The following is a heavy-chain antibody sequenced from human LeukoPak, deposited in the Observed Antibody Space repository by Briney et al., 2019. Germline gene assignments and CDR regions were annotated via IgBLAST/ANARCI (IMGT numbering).Heavy chain of an antibody. D-gene: IGHD5-24*01. Sequence: GGSLRLSCAASGFPFSNYWMHWVRQAPGRGLEWVSYISGSGNTIYYADSVKGRFTISRDNAKNSLYLQVNSLRAEDTAVYYCARDGRERWLQFDAFDIWGQGTMVTVSS. CDR2: ISGSGNTI. V-gene: IGHV3-48*04. J-gene: IGHJ3*02. CDR3: ARDGRERWLQFDAFDI. CDR1: GFPFSNYW.